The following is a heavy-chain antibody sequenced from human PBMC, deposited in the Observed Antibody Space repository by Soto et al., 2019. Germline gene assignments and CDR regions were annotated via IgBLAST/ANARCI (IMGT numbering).Heavy chain of an antibody. Sequence: SETLSLTCTVSGSSLSSGDYYWNWARQRPGKGLEWIGNIFYSGSTSYNPSLMSRLTIAVDTSKNQFSLSLISVTAADTAVYFCARDRYNYDRDGYYYCFDFWGQGTLVTVSS. CDR2: IFYSGST. CDR3: ARDRYNYDRDGYYYCFDF. J-gene: IGHJ4*02. D-gene: IGHD3-22*01. CDR1: GSSLSSGDYY. V-gene: IGHV4-31*02.